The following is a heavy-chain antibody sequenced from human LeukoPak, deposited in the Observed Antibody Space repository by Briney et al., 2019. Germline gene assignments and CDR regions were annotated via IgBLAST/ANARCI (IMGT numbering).Heavy chain of an antibody. CDR2: IYYSGST. CDR3: ARQGDTSYGDYVDY. J-gene: IGHJ4*02. CDR1: GGSISSYY. V-gene: IGHV4-59*08. D-gene: IGHD4-17*01. Sequence: PSETLSLTCTVSGGSISSYYWSWIRRPPGKGLEWIGYIYYSGSTNYNPSLKSRVTISVDTSKNQFSLKLSSVTAADTAVYYCARQGDTSYGDYVDYWGQGTLVTVSS.